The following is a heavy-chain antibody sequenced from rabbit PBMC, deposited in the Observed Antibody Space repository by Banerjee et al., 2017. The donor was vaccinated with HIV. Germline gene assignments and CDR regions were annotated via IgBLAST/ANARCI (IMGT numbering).Heavy chain of an antibody. V-gene: IGHV1S47*01. CDR1: GFSFSSYG. J-gene: IGHJ4*01. CDR2: IDPIFTSA. CDR3: VRDAGDVLYGYVDLNL. Sequence: QEQLEESGGDLVKPEGSLTLTCTASGFSFSSYGVSWVRQAPGKGLEWIGYIDPIFTSAYYASWVNGRFSISRENTQNTVSLQMNSLTAADTATYFCVRDAGDVLYGYVDLNLWGPGTLVTVS. D-gene: IGHD6-1*01.